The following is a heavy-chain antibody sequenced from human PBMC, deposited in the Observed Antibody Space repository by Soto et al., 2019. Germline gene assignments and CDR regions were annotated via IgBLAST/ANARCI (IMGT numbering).Heavy chain of an antibody. CDR1: GYTFTSYA. V-gene: IGHV1-3*01. CDR3: AGGASPLIDY. Sequence: QVQLVQSGAAVKKPGASVKVSCKASGYTFTSYAMHWVRQAHGERLEWMGWINAGNGNTKNSQQFQGRVTIIRDTSASTAYMELSSLRSEDTAVYYCAGGASPLIDYWGQGALVTVSS. D-gene: IGHD1-26*01. CDR2: INAGNGNT. J-gene: IGHJ4*02.